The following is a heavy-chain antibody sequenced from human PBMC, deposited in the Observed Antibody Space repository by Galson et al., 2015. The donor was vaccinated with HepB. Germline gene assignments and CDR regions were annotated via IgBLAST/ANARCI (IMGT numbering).Heavy chain of an antibody. CDR3: AKDQEYSYGLDY. J-gene: IGHJ4*02. D-gene: IGHD5-18*01. CDR2: ISYDGSNK. Sequence: SLRLSCAASGFTFSSYGMHWVRQAPGKGLEWVAVISYDGSNKYYADSVKGRFTISRDNSKNTLYLQMNSLRAEDTAVYYCAKDQEYSYGLDYWGQGTLVTVSS. V-gene: IGHV3-30*18. CDR1: GFTFSSYG.